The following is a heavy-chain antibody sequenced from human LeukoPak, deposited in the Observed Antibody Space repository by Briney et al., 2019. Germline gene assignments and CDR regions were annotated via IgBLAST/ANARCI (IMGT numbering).Heavy chain of an antibody. D-gene: IGHD3-22*01. CDR1: GYSFTSYW. V-gene: IGHV5-51*01. J-gene: IGHJ4*02. Sequence: GESLKISCKGSGYSFTSYWIGWVRQMPGKGLEWMGIIYPGDSDTRYSPSFQGQVTISADKSISTAYLQLSSLKASVTVMYYCARQPTYYYDSSGYYYVFDYWGQGTLVTVSS. CDR2: IYPGDSDT. CDR3: ARQPTYYYDSSGYYYVFDY.